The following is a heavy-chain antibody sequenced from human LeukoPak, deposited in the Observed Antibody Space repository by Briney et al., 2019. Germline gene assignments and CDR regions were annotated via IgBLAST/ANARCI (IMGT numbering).Heavy chain of an antibody. CDR3: AKEKWPWFGELGEGYFDY. J-gene: IGHJ4*02. Sequence: QPGRSLRLSCAASGFTFDDYAMHWVRQAPGKGLEWVSGISWNSGSICYADAVKGLFTISSDNAKNSLDLQMNSLRAEDMALYYCAKEKWPWFGELGEGYFDYWGQGTLVTVSS. CDR1: GFTFDDYA. CDR2: ISWNSGSI. V-gene: IGHV3-9*03. D-gene: IGHD3-10*01.